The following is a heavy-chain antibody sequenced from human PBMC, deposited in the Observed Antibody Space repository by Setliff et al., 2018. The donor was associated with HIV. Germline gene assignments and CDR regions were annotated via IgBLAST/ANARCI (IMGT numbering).Heavy chain of an antibody. V-gene: IGHV1-69*13. CDR3: ASNMVRGVIITPGY. CDR1: GGTFSSYA. Sequence: SVKVSCKASGGTFSSYAISWVRQAPGQGLEWMGGIIPIFGTANYAQKFQGRVTITADESTSTAYMELSSLRSEDTAVYYCASNMVRGVIITPGYWGQGTLVTVSS. CDR2: IIPIFGTA. D-gene: IGHD3-10*01. J-gene: IGHJ4*02.